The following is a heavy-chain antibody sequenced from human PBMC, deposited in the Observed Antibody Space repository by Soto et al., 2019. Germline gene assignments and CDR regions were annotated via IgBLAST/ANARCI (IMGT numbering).Heavy chain of an antibody. J-gene: IGHJ4*02. CDR2: INHSGST. V-gene: IGHV4-34*01. Sequence: PSETLSLTCAVYGGSFSGYYWSWIRQPPGKGLEWIGEINHSGSTNYNPSLKSRVTISVDTSKNQFSLRLSSVTAADTAVYYCARQVPRTTQFDYWGQGTLVTVSS. CDR3: ARQVPRTTQFDY. D-gene: IGHD1-7*01. CDR1: GGSFSGYY.